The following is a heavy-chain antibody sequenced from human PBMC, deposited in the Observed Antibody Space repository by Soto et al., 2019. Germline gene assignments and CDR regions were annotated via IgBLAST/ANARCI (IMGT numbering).Heavy chain of an antibody. V-gene: IGHV3-23*01. CDR1: GFTFNSCA. CDR3: AKDFRRYCSGGSCYGPLVY. D-gene: IGHD2-15*01. Sequence: PGGSLRLSCAACGFTFNSCAMSWVRQASGKGLEWVSAISGSGGSTYYADSVKGRFTISRDNSKNTLYLQMNSLRAEDTAVYYCAKDFRRYCSGGSCYGPLVYWGQGTLVTVSS. CDR2: ISGSGGST. J-gene: IGHJ4*02.